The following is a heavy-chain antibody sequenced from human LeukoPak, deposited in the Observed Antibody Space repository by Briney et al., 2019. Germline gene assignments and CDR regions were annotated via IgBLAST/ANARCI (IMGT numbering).Heavy chain of an antibody. CDR2: ISITEGT. CDR3: AKLRRDINDWYADDC. Sequence: SETLSLTCIVSGGSVNTYYWSWIRQSAGKGLEWIGRISITEGTNYNPSLKSRVSMSVDASKNQVSLKLGSVTAADTAVYYCAKLRRDINDWYADDCWGQGTLVTVS. V-gene: IGHV4-4*07. CDR1: GGSVNTYY. D-gene: IGHD6-19*01. J-gene: IGHJ4*02.